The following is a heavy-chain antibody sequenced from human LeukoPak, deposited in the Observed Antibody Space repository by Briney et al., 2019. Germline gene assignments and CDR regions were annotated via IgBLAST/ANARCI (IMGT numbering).Heavy chain of an antibody. Sequence: MPSQTLSLTCTVSGDSISSGDYFWSWIRQPPGKGLEWIGYISHNENAYFNPSLSSRVTMSVDKSKNQVSLKITSVTAADTAVYYCARDGYNSAPFDYWGQGTLVTVSS. V-gene: IGHV4-30-2*01. CDR1: GDSISSGDYF. CDR3: ARDGYNSAPFDY. J-gene: IGHJ4*02. D-gene: IGHD5-24*01. CDR2: ISHNENA.